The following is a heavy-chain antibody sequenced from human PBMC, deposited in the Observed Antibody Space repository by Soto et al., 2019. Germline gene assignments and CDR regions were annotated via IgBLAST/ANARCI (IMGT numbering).Heavy chain of an antibody. J-gene: IGHJ4*02. CDR1: GFTFGSYW. V-gene: IGHV3-74*01. CDR2: INSDGSST. D-gene: IGHD4-17*01. Sequence: AGGSLRLSCAASGFTFGSYWMHWVRQAPGKGLVWVSRINSDGSSTSYADSVKGRFTISRDNAKNTLYLQMNSLRAEDTAVYYCARAEFYGDYDFDYWGQGTLVTVSS. CDR3: ARAEFYGDYDFDY.